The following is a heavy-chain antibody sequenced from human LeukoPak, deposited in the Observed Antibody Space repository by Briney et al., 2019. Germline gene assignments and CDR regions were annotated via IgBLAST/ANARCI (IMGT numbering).Heavy chain of an antibody. Sequence: SETLSLTCTVSGGSISSYYWSWIRQPPGKGLEWIGYIYYSGSTNYNPSLKSRVTISVDTSKNQFSLKLSSVTAADTAVYYCARGGTAMVLPDNWFDPWGQGTLVTVSS. D-gene: IGHD5-18*01. J-gene: IGHJ5*02. CDR2: IYYSGST. CDR1: GGSISSYY. CDR3: ARGGTAMVLPDNWFDP. V-gene: IGHV4-59*01.